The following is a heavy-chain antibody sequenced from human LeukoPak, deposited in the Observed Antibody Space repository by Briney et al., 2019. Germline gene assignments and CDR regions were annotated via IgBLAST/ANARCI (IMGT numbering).Heavy chain of an antibody. CDR2: INSDVSST. CDR3: ARGVIRLGFDP. CDR1: GFTFSSYW. D-gene: IGHD3-10*01. V-gene: IGHV3-74*01. Sequence: GGSLRLSCAASGFTFSSYWMHWVRQAPGKGLVWVSRINSDVSSTSYADSVKGRFTISRDNAQNTLYLRMNCLRAEHQAVYYSARGVIRLGFDPWGQGTLVTVPS. J-gene: IGHJ5*02.